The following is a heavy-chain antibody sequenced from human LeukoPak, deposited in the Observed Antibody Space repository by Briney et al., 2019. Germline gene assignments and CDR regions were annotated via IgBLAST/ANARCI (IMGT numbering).Heavy chain of an antibody. CDR1: GFTFDDYG. CDR2: INWNGGST. Sequence: GGSLRLSCAASGFTFDDYGMSWVRHAPGKGLEWVSGINWNGGSTGYAGSVKGRFTISRDNAKNSLYLQMDSLRAEDTAFFYCARASGYSIGGSFDIWGQGTMVTVSS. D-gene: IGHD5-18*01. V-gene: IGHV3-20*04. CDR3: ARASGYSIGGSFDI. J-gene: IGHJ3*02.